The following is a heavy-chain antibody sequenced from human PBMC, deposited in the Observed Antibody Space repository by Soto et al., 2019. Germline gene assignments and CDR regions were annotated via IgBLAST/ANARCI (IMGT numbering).Heavy chain of an antibody. CDR1: GFTFSRFS. Sequence: GGSLRLSRAASGFTFSRFSMHWVRQAPGKGLAWVAVISYDGSNTHYAESVKGRFNISRDDSKNTVYLQMNNLRGEGSAVYYCARDHGMFLSYYYYGMDVWGQGTTVTVSS. CDR2: ISYDGSNT. V-gene: IGHV3-30-3*01. CDR3: ARDHGMFLSYYYYGMDV. J-gene: IGHJ6*02. D-gene: IGHD3-10*02.